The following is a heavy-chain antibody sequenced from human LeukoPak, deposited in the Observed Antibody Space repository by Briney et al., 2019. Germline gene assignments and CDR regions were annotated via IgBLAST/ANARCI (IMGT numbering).Heavy chain of an antibody. CDR2: INWNGGIT. CDR3: ARAEYRDYDFWSGYSQYNWFDP. CDR1: GFTFDDYG. V-gene: IGHV3-20*04. J-gene: IGHJ5*02. Sequence: RPGGSLRLSCAASGFTFDDYGMSWVRQAPGKGLEWVSVINWNGGITGYADSVKGRCTISRDNANNSLYLQMNSLRAEDTALYYCARAEYRDYDFWSGYSQYNWFDPWGQGTLVTVSS. D-gene: IGHD3-3*01.